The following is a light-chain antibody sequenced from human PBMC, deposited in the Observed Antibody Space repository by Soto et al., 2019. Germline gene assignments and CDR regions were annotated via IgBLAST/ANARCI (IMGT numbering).Light chain of an antibody. V-gene: IGLV2-8*01. CDR1: SSDVGGYDC. J-gene: IGLJ1*01. CDR3: SSHAGSNYAFL. Sequence: QSALTQPASVSGSPGQSITISCTGTSSDVGGYDCVSWYQHRPGKAPKLVIYEVNKRPSGVPDRFSGSKSGNTASLTVSGLQAEDDADYYCSSHAGSNYAFLFGTGTKLTVL. CDR2: EVN.